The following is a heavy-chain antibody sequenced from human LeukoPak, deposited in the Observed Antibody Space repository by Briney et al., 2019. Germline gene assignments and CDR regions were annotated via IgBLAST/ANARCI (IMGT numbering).Heavy chain of an antibody. V-gene: IGHV1-18*01. D-gene: IGHD3-3*01. J-gene: IGHJ3*02. CDR1: GYTFTSYG. CDR2: ISAYNGNT. CDR3: ARLALEWLFNDAFDI. Sequence: GASVKVSCKASGYTFTSYGISWVRQAPGQGLEWMGWISAYNGNTNYAQKLQGRVTMTTDTSTSTAYMELRSLRSDDTAVYYCARLALEWLFNDAFDIWGQGTMVTVSS.